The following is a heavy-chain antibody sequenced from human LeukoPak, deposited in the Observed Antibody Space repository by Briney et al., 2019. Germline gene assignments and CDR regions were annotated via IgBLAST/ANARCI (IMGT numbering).Heavy chain of an antibody. CDR2: IYYNGST. CDR3: ARKGGLFDY. CDR1: GGSIRYDY. J-gene: IGHJ4*02. Sequence: PSETLSLTRTVSGGSIRYDYWSWIRQSPGKGLEWIGYIYYNGSTNYKPSLKSRVTISVDMSKNQFSLKMSSVTAADTAVYFWARKGGLFDYWGQGGLVTVSS. V-gene: IGHV4-59*01. D-gene: IGHD2-15*01.